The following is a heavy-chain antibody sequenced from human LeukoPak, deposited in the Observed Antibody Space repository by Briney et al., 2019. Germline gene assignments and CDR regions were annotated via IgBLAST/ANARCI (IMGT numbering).Heavy chain of an antibody. V-gene: IGHV4-59*08. CDR2: IYYSGST. CDR1: GGSISTYY. J-gene: IGHJ5*02. Sequence: PSETLSLTCIVAGGSISTYYWRWIRQPAGKGLGWDGYIYYSGSTNYHPSLNNRVTISVDTSKNQFPLQLSSVTAADTAVYYCASTVTDYWFDPWGQGTLVTVSS. CDR3: ASTVTDYWFDP. D-gene: IGHD4-17*01.